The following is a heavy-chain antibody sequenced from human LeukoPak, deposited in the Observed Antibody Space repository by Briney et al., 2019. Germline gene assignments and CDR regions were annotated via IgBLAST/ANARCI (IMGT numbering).Heavy chain of an antibody. CDR3: AIQNGGYCSSTSCYAFDI. D-gene: IGHD2-2*01. J-gene: IGHJ3*02. CDR1: GGTFSSYA. V-gene: IGHV1-69*05. Sequence: PVKVSCKASGGTFSSYAISWVRQAPGQGLEWMGGIIPIFGTANYAQKFQGRVTITTDESTSTAYMELSSLRSEDTAVYYCAIQNGGYCSSTSCYAFDIWGQGTMVTVSS. CDR2: IIPIFGTA.